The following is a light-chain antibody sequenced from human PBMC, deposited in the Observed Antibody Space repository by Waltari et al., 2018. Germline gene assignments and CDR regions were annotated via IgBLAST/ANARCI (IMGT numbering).Light chain of an antibody. CDR3: QQYYSSPQT. CDR2: WAS. CDR1: QSVLYSSDNKNY. V-gene: IGKV4-1*01. Sequence: DIVMTQSPDSLAVSLGARATINCRSSQSVLYSSDNKNYLAWYQQKAGQPPKLLIYWASTRESGVPDRFSGSGSGTDFTLTISSQQAGDVAVYYCQQYYSSPQTFGHGTKVEIK. J-gene: IGKJ1*01.